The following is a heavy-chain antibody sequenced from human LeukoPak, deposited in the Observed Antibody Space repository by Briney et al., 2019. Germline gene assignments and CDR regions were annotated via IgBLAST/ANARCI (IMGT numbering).Heavy chain of an antibody. CDR2: IIPIFGTA. CDR1: GGTFSSYA. Sequence: SVKVSCKASGGTFSSYAISWVRQAPGQGLEWMGGIIPIFGTANYAQKIEGRDTITADETTSTGYMELSTLRSEDAAVYDCARGADLPYYMDVWGKGTTVTVSS. CDR3: ARGADLPYYMDV. J-gene: IGHJ6*03. V-gene: IGHV1-69*01.